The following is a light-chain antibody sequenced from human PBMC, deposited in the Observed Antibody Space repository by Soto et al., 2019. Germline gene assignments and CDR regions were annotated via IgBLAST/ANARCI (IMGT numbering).Light chain of an antibody. CDR3: CSYAGSSTQSYV. CDR1: SSDVGGYDY. J-gene: IGLJ1*01. CDR2: DVN. V-gene: IGLV2-14*01. Sequence: QSALTQPASVSGSPGQSITISCTGTSSDVGGYDYVSWYQQLPGKAPKLLIYDVNNRPSGVSHRFSGSKSGNTASLMISGLQAEDEADYYCCSYAGSSTQSYVFGSGTKVTV.